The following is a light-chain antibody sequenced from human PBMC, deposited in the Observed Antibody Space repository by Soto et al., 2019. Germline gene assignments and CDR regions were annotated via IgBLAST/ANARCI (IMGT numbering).Light chain of an antibody. Sequence: QSVLTQPPSVSGAPGQRVTISCTGRSSNIGAGYDVHWYQQLPGTAPKLLIYGNINRPSGVPDRFSGSKSGTSASLAITGLQAEDEADYDCQSYDSSLSGWVFGGGTKLTVL. CDR3: QSYDSSLSGWV. V-gene: IGLV1-40*01. CDR2: GNI. CDR1: SSNIGAGYD. J-gene: IGLJ3*02.